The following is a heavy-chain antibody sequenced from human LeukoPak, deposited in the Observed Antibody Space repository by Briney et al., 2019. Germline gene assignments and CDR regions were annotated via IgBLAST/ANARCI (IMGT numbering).Heavy chain of an antibody. D-gene: IGHD3-22*01. CDR1: GYTFTGYY. CDR2: INPNSGGT. Sequence: ASVKVSCKASGYTFTGYYMHWVRQAPGQGLEWMGRINPNSGGTNYAQKFQGRVTMTRDTSISTTYMELSRLRSDDTAVYYCAIPPLYDSSGYYYYYYYLDVWGKGTTLTVSS. V-gene: IGHV1-2*06. J-gene: IGHJ6*03. CDR3: AIPPLYDSSGYYYYYYYLDV.